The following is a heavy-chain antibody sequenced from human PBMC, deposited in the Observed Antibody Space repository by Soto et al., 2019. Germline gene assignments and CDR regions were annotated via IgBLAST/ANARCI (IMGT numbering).Heavy chain of an antibody. D-gene: IGHD3-9*01. CDR1: GFTVSSNY. V-gene: IGHV3-66*01. J-gene: IGHJ4*02. Sequence: GGSLRLSCAASGFTVSSNYMSWVRQAPGKGLEWVSVIYSGGSTYYADSVKGRFTISRDNSKNTLYLQMNSLRAEDTAVYYCARELKGSRQLRYFDWLLSGPLDYWGQGTLVTVSS. CDR2: IYSGGST. CDR3: ARELKGSRQLRYFDWLLSGPLDY.